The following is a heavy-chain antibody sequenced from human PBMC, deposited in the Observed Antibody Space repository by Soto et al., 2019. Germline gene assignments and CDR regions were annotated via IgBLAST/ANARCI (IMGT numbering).Heavy chain of an antibody. CDR3: ARDKTTGIFDY. CDR2: INHSGST. J-gene: IGHJ4*02. CDR1: GGSFSGYY. D-gene: IGHD1-7*01. V-gene: IGHV4-34*01. Sequence: QVQLQQWGAGLLKPSETLSLTCAVYGGSFSGYYWTWIRQPPGTGLEWIGEINHSGSTNYNPSLKRRVTISVDTAQNQFSLKLTSVTAADTAVYYCARDKTTGIFDYWGQGTLVTVSS.